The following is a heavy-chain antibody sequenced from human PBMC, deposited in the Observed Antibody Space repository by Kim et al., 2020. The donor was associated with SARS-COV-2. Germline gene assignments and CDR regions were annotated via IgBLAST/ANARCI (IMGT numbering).Heavy chain of an antibody. CDR1: GFTFSSYW. Sequence: GGSLRLSCAASGFTFSSYWMSWVRQAPGKGLEWVSNIKQDGSEKYYVDSVKGRFTISRDNAKNSLYLQMNSLRAEDTAVYYCARDMGVIPNSRSWYAGPSYYYYGMDVWGQGTTVTVSS. CDR2: IKQDGSEK. V-gene: IGHV3-7*03. D-gene: IGHD6-13*01. CDR3: ARDMGVIPNSRSWYAGPSYYYYGMDV. J-gene: IGHJ6*02.